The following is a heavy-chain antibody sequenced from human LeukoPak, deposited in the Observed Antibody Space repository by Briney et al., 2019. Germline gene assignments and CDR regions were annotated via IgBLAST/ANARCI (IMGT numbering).Heavy chain of an antibody. Sequence: GGSLRLSCAASGFTFSSYAMHWVRQAPGKGLEWVAVISYDGSNKYYADSVKGRFTISRDNSKNTLYLQMNSLRAEDPAVYYCARGDYYGSGSYYKAGNVPFDYWGQGTLVTVSS. D-gene: IGHD3-10*01. J-gene: IGHJ4*02. V-gene: IGHV3-30*04. CDR1: GFTFSSYA. CDR2: ISYDGSNK. CDR3: ARGDYYGSGSYYKAGNVPFDY.